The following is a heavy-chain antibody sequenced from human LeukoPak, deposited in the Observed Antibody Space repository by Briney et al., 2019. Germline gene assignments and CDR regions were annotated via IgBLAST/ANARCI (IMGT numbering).Heavy chain of an antibody. V-gene: IGHV3-21*01. CDR2: ISSSSSYI. CDR1: GFTFSSYS. Sequence: GGSLRLSCAASGFTFSSYSMNWVRQAPGKGLEWVSSISSSSSYIYYADSVKGRFTISRDNAKNSLYLQMNSLRAEDTAVYYCAREACSSTSCYAGGFDYWGQGTLVTASS. CDR3: AREACSSTSCYAGGFDY. J-gene: IGHJ4*02. D-gene: IGHD2-2*01.